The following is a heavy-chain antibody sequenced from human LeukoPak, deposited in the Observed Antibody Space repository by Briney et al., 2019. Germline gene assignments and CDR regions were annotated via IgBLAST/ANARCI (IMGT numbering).Heavy chain of an antibody. Sequence: PSETLSLTCTVSGDSINNNVYYWGWIRQPPGKGLQWIAIISYSGTTYYNPSLKTRATMSIDTSKNKFSLKVNSVTAADTAMYYCARDRGLWLGEARDAFDIWGQGTMVTVFS. CDR2: ISYSGTT. CDR3: ARDRGLWLGEARDAFDI. J-gene: IGHJ3*02. CDR1: GDSINNNVYY. V-gene: IGHV4-39*07. D-gene: IGHD3-10*01.